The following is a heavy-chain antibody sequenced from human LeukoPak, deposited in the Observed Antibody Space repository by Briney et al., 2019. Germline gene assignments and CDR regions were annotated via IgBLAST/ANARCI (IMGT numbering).Heavy chain of an antibody. V-gene: IGHV3-66*04. D-gene: IGHD4-17*01. CDR2: IFSGGDT. Sequence: GGSLRLSCAASGFIVSSNYMSWVRQAPGKGLEWVSVIFSGGDTYYADSVKDRFIISRDNSKNTLYLQMNSLRAEDTAVYYCARHYGDYVQGDYWGQGTLVTVSS. CDR3: ARHYGDYVQGDY. J-gene: IGHJ4*02. CDR1: GFIVSSNY.